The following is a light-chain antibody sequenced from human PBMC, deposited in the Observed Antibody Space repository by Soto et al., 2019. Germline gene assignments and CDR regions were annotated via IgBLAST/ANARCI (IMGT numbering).Light chain of an antibody. J-gene: IGLJ1*01. CDR1: SSDVGAYNS. Sequence: QSALAQPASVSGSPGQSITISCTGTSSDVGAYNSVSWYQQHPHKAPQVIIYKGTQRPSGVSNRFSGSTSGNAASLTISGLQADDEADYFCCSSAPESTYVCGTGTKV. V-gene: IGLV2-23*01. CDR3: CSSAPESTYV. CDR2: KGT.